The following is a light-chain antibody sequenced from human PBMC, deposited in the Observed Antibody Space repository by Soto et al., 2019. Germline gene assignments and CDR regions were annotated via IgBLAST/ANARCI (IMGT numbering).Light chain of an antibody. CDR1: SSEVGGYNY. Sequence: QSALTQPASVSGSPGQSIAISWTGTSSEVGGYNYVSWYQQHPGKAPKLMIYDVSNRPSGVSDRFSGSKSGNTASLTISGLQAEDEADYYCSSYTSSSTRVFGGGTKLTVL. J-gene: IGLJ3*02. CDR3: SSYTSSSTRV. V-gene: IGLV2-14*01. CDR2: DVS.